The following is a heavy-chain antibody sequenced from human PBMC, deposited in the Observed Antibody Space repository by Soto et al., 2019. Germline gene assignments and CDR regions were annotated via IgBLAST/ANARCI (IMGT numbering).Heavy chain of an antibody. CDR3: AKDQGDYGDYRAYYYYGMDV. V-gene: IGHV3-23*01. CDR1: GFTFSSYA. Sequence: LRLSCAASGFTFSSYAMSWVRQAPGKGLEWVSAISGSGGSTYYADSVKGRFTISRDNSKNTLYLQMNSLRAEDTAVYYCAKDQGDYGDYRAYYYYGMDVWGQGTTVTVSS. CDR2: ISGSGGST. D-gene: IGHD4-17*01. J-gene: IGHJ6*02.